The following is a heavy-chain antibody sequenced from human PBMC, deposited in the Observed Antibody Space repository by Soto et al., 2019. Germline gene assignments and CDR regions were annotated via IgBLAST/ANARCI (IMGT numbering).Heavy chain of an antibody. CDR2: ISGSGGST. CDR1: GFTFSSYA. J-gene: IGHJ4*02. CDR3: AKEVRQLLWFGELSYFAY. D-gene: IGHD3-10*01. Sequence: GGSLRLSCAASGFTFSSYAMSWVRQAPGKGLEWVSAISGSGGSTYYADSVKGRFTISRDNSKNTLYLQMNSLRAEDTAVYYCAKEVRQLLWFGELSYFAYWGQGPLVTVSS. V-gene: IGHV3-23*01.